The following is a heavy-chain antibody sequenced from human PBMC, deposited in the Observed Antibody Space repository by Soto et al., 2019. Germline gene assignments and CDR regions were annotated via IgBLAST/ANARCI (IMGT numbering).Heavy chain of an antibody. CDR3: ARNDDDGSGFYPTEYFDY. Sequence: SETLSLTCTVSGASVSRYSWSWIRQPAGKGLEWIGHIYTRGSTTYNPSLKSRVTMSVDTSNNQFPLSLSSVTAADTAVYYCARNDDDGSGFYPTEYFDYWGQGALVTVSS. CDR2: IYTRGST. V-gene: IGHV4-4*07. CDR1: GASVSRYS. D-gene: IGHD3-22*01. J-gene: IGHJ4*02.